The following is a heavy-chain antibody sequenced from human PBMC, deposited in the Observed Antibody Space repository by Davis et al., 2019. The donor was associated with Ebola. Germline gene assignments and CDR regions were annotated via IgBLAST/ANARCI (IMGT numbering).Heavy chain of an antibody. V-gene: IGHV3-74*01. J-gene: IGHJ4*02. CDR1: GFSFSSYW. CDR2: IKTDGSMT. CDR3: AREGRIFGLDY. D-gene: IGHD3-3*01. Sequence: HTGGSLRLSCGASGFSFSSYWMHWVRQAPGKGLVWVSRIKTDGSMTGYGDSVQGRFTISRDNAKNTLYLQMNDLRAEDTAVYYCAREGRIFGLDYWGQGALVTVSS.